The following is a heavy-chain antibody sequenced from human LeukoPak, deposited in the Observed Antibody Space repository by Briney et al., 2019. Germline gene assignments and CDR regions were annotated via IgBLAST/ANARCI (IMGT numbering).Heavy chain of an antibody. CDR2: ISTGNGNT. CDR1: ASTFSTYA. J-gene: IGHJ6*03. V-gene: IGHV1-3*04. D-gene: IGHD3-10*01. Sequence: ASVKVSCKASASTFSTYAIHWVRQAPGQGLEWMGWISTGNGNTRYSKAFQDRVTITRDTSASTVYMDLRGLRSDDTAVYYCARDVREKGVWFGDPDYYMDVWGKGTTVTISS. CDR3: ARDVREKGVWFGDPDYYMDV.